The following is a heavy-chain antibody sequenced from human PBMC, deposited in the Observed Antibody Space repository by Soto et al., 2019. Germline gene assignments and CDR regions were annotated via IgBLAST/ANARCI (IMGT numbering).Heavy chain of an antibody. Sequence: PGGSLRLSCAASGFIFGAHAMSWVRQAPGKGLEWVSAINWIGGSTNYADSMKGRFTISRDNAKNSLYLQISSLRAEDTALYYCARHGGTPDLYFDYWGQGTPVTVSS. D-gene: IGHD3-16*01. CDR2: INWIGGST. CDR3: ARHGGTPDLYFDY. V-gene: IGHV3-20*04. CDR1: GFIFGAHA. J-gene: IGHJ4*02.